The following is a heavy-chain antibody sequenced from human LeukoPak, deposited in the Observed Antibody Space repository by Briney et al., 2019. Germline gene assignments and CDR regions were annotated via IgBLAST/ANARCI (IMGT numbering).Heavy chain of an antibody. Sequence: SETLSLTCAVSGGSINSSGYSWNWIWQPPGKGLEWIGYIYYSGNTYYNPSLKSRVTISVDTSKNQFSLKLSSVTAADTAVYYCARMLVVARSFDYWGQGTLVTVSS. D-gene: IGHD2-21*01. CDR3: ARMLVVARSFDY. CDR2: IYYSGNT. CDR1: GGSINSSGYS. V-gene: IGHV4-30-4*07. J-gene: IGHJ4*02.